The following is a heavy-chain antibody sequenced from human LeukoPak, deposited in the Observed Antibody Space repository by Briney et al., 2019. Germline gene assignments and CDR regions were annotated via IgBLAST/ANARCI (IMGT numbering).Heavy chain of an antibody. CDR1: GYTFTSYG. J-gene: IGHJ6*02. V-gene: IGHV1-18*01. CDR3: ARGHAYYDSLTGYSIYALDA. Sequence: ASVKVSCKASGYTFTSYGISWVRQAPGRGLEWMGWISAYNGNTNYAQKLQGRVTMTTDTSTSTAYMELRSLRSDDTAVYYCARGHAYYDSLTGYSIYALDAWGQGTTVTVSS. CDR2: ISAYNGNT. D-gene: IGHD3-9*01.